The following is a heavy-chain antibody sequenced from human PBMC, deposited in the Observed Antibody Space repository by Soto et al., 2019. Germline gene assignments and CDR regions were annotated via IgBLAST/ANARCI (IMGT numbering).Heavy chain of an antibody. CDR1: GFAFSSYW. CDR3: IKATTVTGVGGYR. D-gene: IGHD6-19*01. J-gene: IGHJ5*02. Sequence: EVQLVESGGGLVQPGGSLRLSCAASGFAFSSYWMQWVRQAPGKGPVWVSRISSDGRNTTYADFVKGRFTISRDNAENTMHLQMTSLTEAATAVYYCIKATTVTGVGGYRWGQGTLVTVSS. V-gene: IGHV3-74*01. CDR2: ISSDGRNT.